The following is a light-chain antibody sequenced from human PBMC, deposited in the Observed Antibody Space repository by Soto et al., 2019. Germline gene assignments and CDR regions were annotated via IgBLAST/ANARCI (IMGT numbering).Light chain of an antibody. J-gene: IGKJ3*01. CDR3: QHYSNWPPT. Sequence: EVVTTQSPATLSVSPGERVTLCCRASESVHRNLAWYQQKPGQGPSLLIYYASTRATGVPDRFTGSGSGTEFTLTISSLQSEDFGVYHCQHYSNWPPTFGPGTKVEIK. CDR1: ESVHRN. CDR2: YAS. V-gene: IGKV3-15*01.